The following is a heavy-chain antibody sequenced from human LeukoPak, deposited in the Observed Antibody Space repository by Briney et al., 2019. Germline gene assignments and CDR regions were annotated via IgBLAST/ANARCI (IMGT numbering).Heavy chain of an antibody. D-gene: IGHD4-17*01. Sequence: GASVKVSCKASGGTFSSYAISWVRQAPGQGLEWMGRIIPILGIANYAQKFQGRVTITADKSTSTAYMELSSLRSEDTAVYYCALRNPLTTVTTGAFDIWGQGTMVTVPS. V-gene: IGHV1-69*04. CDR1: GGTFSSYA. CDR3: ALRNPLTTVTTGAFDI. J-gene: IGHJ3*02. CDR2: IIPILGIA.